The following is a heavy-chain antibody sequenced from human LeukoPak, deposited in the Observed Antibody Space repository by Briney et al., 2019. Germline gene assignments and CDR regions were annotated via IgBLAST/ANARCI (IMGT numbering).Heavy chain of an antibody. CDR3: ARDSNSSSWYSIHLIYYYGMDV. CDR1: GYTFTSYG. Sequence: ASVKVSCKASGYTFTSYGISWVRQAPGQGLEWMGWISAYNGNTNYAQKLQGRVTMTTDTSTSTAYMELRSLRSDDTAVYYCARDSNSSSWYSIHLIYYYGMDVWGQGTTVTVSS. J-gene: IGHJ6*02. D-gene: IGHD6-13*01. V-gene: IGHV1-18*01. CDR2: ISAYNGNT.